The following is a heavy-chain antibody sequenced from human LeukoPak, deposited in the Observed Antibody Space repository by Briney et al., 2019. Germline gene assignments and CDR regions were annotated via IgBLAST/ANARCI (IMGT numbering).Heavy chain of an antibody. Sequence: GGSLRLSCAASGFTFSSYWMHWVRQAPGKGLVWVSRINSDGSSTSYADSAKGRFTISRDNAKNTLYLQMNSLRAEDTAVYYCASSEAAGDWFDPWGQGTLVTVSS. J-gene: IGHJ5*02. CDR2: INSDGSST. CDR3: ASSEAAGDWFDP. D-gene: IGHD6-25*01. CDR1: GFTFSSYW. V-gene: IGHV3-74*01.